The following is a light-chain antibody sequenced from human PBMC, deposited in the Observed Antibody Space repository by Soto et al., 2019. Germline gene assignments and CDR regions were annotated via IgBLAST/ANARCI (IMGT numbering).Light chain of an antibody. CDR3: QQYNNWPRT. CDR2: GAS. V-gene: IGKV3-15*01. CDR1: QSLRSS. J-gene: IGKJ1*01. Sequence: ETMMTQSPDTLSVSLGERATLSCRASQSLRSSLAWYQQKPGQAPRLLIYGASTRATGIPARFSGSGSGTEFTLTISSLQSEDFAVYYCQQYNNWPRTFGQGTKVDIK.